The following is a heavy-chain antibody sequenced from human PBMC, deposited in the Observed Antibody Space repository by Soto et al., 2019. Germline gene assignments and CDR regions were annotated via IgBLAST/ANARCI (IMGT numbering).Heavy chain of an antibody. CDR2: IYYSGST. CDR1: GGSISSSSYY. D-gene: IGHD6-6*01. J-gene: IGHJ6*02. V-gene: IGHV4-39*01. Sequence: SETLSLTCTVSGGSISSSSYYWGWIRQPPGKGLVWIGSIYYSGSTYYNPSLKSRVTISVDTSKNQFSLKLSSVTAADTAVYYCARRGSSSSYYYYGMDVWGQGTTVTVSS. CDR3: ARRGSSSSYYYYGMDV.